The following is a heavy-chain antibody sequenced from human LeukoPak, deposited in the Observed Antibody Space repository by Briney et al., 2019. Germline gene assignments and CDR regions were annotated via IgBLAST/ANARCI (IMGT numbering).Heavy chain of an antibody. V-gene: IGHV1-3*01. Sequence: ASVKVSCKVSGYTFTSYAMHWVRQAPGQRLEWMGWINAGNGNTKYSQKFQGRVTITRDTSVSTAYMELSSLRSEDTAVYYCARATQWLVLFDYWGQGTLVTVSS. J-gene: IGHJ4*02. CDR2: INAGNGNT. CDR3: ARATQWLVLFDY. CDR1: GYTFTSYA. D-gene: IGHD6-19*01.